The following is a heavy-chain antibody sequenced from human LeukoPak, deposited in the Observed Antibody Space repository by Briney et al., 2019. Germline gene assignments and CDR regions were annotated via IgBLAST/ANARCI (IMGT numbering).Heavy chain of an antibody. CDR2: IYSGGST. V-gene: IGHV3-53*01. J-gene: IGHJ6*04. Sequence: GGSLRLSCAASGFTVSSNYMSWVRQAPGKGLEWVSVIYSGGSTYYADSVKGRFTISRDNSKNTLYLQMNSLRAEDTAVYYCARAPYGSGSYYGMDVWGKGNPGHRLF. CDR3: ARAPYGSGSYYGMDV. CDR1: GFTVSSNY. D-gene: IGHD3-10*01.